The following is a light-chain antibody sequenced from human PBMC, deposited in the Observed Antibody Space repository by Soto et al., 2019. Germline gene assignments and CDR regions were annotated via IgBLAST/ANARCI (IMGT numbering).Light chain of an antibody. CDR1: ENVRTF. J-gene: IGKJ1*01. CDR2: GAS. Sequence: EVVLTQSPATLSSSPGERATLSCRASENVRTFVDWYQQKPGQAPRLLIYGASNRATGIPARFSGSGSGTDFTLTISNLKPEDFAVYYCQQHSHWPPWTFGQGTRVEIQ. V-gene: IGKV3-11*01. CDR3: QQHSHWPPWT.